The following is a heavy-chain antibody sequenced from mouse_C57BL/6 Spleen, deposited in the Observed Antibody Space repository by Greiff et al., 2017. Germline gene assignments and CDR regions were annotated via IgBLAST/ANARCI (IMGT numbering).Heavy chain of an antibody. D-gene: IGHD2-3*01. Sequence: MPGQGLEWIGEIDPSDSYTNYKKKFKGKSTLTVDKSSSTAYMQLSSLTSDDSAVYYCARGYDGYSYWYFDVWGTGTTVTVAS. CDR2: IDPSDSYT. V-gene: IGHV1-69*01. J-gene: IGHJ1*03. CDR3: ARGYDGYSYWYFDV.